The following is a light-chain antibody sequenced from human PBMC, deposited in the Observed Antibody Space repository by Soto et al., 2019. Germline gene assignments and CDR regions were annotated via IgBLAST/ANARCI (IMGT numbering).Light chain of an antibody. J-gene: IGLJ1*01. CDR2: GNN. V-gene: IGLV1-40*01. Sequence: QAVVTQPPSVSGAPGQRVTISCTGSSSNIGAGYDVHWYQQLPGTAPKLLIYGNNNRPSGVPDRFSGSKSGTSASLAITGLQAEDEADYYCSSYTSSSTLGVFGTGTKLTVL. CDR3: SSYTSSSTLGV. CDR1: SSNIGAGYD.